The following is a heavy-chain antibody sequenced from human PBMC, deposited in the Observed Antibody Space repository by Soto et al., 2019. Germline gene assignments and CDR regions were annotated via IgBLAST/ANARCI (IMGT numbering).Heavy chain of an antibody. D-gene: IGHD6-13*01. CDR3: TRSIITTAGTDAFDL. J-gene: IGHJ3*01. CDR1: GYTFTSYY. Sequence: QVQLVQSGAEVKKPGASVRVSCKASGYTFTSYYIHWVRQAPGHGPEWMGMISPSSGGTDYAPKFQGRVTMTRDTSTSTVYMELSSLRSEDTAVYYCTRSIITTAGTDAFDLWGQGTLVTVSS. V-gene: IGHV1-46*03. CDR2: ISPSSGGT.